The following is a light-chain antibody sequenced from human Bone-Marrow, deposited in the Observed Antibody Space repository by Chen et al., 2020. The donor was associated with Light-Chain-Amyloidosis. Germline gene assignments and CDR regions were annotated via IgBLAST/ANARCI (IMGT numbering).Light chain of an antibody. CDR1: NIGSTS. CDR3: QVWDRRSDRPV. Sequence: SYVLTQPSSVSVAPGQTSTMACGGNNIGSTSVHWYQQTPGQAPLLVVYDDSDRPSGIPERLAGSNSGNTATMTISRVDAGDEADYYCQVWDRRSDRPVFGGGTKLTVL. CDR2: DDS. J-gene: IGLJ3*02. V-gene: IGLV3-21*02.